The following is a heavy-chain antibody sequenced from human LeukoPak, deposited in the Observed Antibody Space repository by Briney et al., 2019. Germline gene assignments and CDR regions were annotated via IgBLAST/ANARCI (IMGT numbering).Heavy chain of an antibody. J-gene: IGHJ4*02. V-gene: IGHV3-15*01. D-gene: IGHD4/OR15-4a*01. CDR3: TTDLTMPDDY. Sequence: GSLRLSCAASGFTFNSAWMSWVRQAPGKGLEWVGRIKSETDGGTTDYAAPVKGRFTISRDDSINTLYLQMNSLKSEDTAVYYCTTDLTMPDDYWGQGTLVTVSS. CDR1: GFTFNSAW. CDR2: IKSETDGGTT.